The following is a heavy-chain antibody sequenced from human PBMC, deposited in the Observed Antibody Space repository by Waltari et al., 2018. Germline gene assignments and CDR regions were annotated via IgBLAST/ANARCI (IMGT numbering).Heavy chain of an antibody. D-gene: IGHD3-10*01. CDR2: IFNPGDT. CDR1: GASMTSGNFF. J-gene: IGHJ4*02. CDR3: ARGSGAGTYYNDYFGS. Sequence: QVQLQESGPRLVKPSQTLSLTCPVSGASMTSGNFFWNWIRQPAGKGLEWIGRIFNPGDTNYNPSLDSRVTISLDTSKNLFALEMTSVTDADTAVYYCARGSGAGTYYNDYFGSWGQGALVTVSS. V-gene: IGHV4-61*02.